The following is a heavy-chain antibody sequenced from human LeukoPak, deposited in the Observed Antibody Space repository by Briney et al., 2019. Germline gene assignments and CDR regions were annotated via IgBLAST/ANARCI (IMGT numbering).Heavy chain of an antibody. CDR3: ARDRGDGYLYYFDY. CDR2: IYHSGST. D-gene: IGHD5-24*01. J-gene: IGHJ4*02. V-gene: IGHV4-30-2*01. CDR1: GGSISSGGYY. Sequence: SQTLSLTCTVSGGSISSGGYYWSWIRQPPGKGLEWIGYIYHSGSTYYNPSLKSRVTISVDTSKNQFSLKLSSVTAADTAVYYCARDRGDGYLYYFDYWGQGTLVTVSS.